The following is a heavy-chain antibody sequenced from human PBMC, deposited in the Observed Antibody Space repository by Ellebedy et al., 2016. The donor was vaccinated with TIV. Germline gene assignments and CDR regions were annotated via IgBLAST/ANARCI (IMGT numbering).Heavy chain of an antibody. CDR2: INHSGST. CDR1: GGSFSGYY. D-gene: IGHD6-19*01. V-gene: IGHV4-34*01. CDR3: ARWVAVAATYCDY. Sequence: MPSETLSLTCAVYGGSFSGYYWTWIRQPPGKGLEWIGDINHSGSTNYNPSLKSRVTISVDTSKNQFSLKLSSVTAADTAVYYCARWVAVAATYCDYWGQGTLVTVSS. J-gene: IGHJ4*02.